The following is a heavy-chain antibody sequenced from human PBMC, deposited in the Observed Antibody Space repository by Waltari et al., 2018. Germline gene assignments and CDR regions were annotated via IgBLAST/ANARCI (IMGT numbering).Heavy chain of an antibody. Sequence: QVQLQQSGPGLVKPSQTLSLTFSISGDRVSSNDATWDWVRQSPSRGLEWLGRTYYRSKWFYDYPLSVRSRISINPDTSKNQFSLQLNSVTPEDTAVYYCARDLTEGKGNWFDPWGQGTLVTVSS. V-gene: IGHV6-1*01. D-gene: IGHD3-10*01. CDR2: TYYRSKWFY. CDR1: GDRVSSNDAT. J-gene: IGHJ5*02. CDR3: ARDLTEGKGNWFDP.